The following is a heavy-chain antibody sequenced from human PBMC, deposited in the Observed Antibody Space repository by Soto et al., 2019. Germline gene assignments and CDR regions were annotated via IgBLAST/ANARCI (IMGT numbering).Heavy chain of an antibody. Sequence: QEQLVESGGGVVQPGKSLRLSCAASRFAFSSYAMHWVRQAPGKGLGWVAVISYDGGYENYADSVKGRFTVSRDNSKNNRWLQMNSLRPGDTARYYCAKGGKVSRWRYLDPGGQGTLVTVSS. CDR1: RFAFSSYA. V-gene: IGHV3-30*18. CDR2: ISYDGGYE. J-gene: IGHJ2*01. D-gene: IGHD3-16*02. CDR3: AKGGKVSRWRYLDP.